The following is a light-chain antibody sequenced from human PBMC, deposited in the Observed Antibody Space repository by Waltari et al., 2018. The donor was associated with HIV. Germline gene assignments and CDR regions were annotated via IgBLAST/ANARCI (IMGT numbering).Light chain of an antibody. Sequence: IVLTQSPATLSLSPGDRATRPCRARGSVSTYLDWYQQKPGQAPRLLIYYASNRATGIPARFRGSESGPDFTLTITTIEPADCAVYYCQQRRNWITFGPGTRLEIK. J-gene: IGKJ5*01. CDR3: QQRRNWIT. V-gene: IGKV3-11*01. CDR2: YAS. CDR1: GSVSTY.